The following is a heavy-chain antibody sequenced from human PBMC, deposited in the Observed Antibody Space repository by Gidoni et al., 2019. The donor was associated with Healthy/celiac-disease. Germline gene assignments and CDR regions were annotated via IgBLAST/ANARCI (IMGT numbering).Heavy chain of an antibody. Sequence: EVQLVESGGGLVQPGGSLRLPCAASGFTVSSNYLSWVRQAPGKGLGWVSVIYSGGSTYSADSVKGRFTISRDNSKNTLYLQMNSLRAEDTAVYYCAREGEMATITTATCGYYFDYWGQGTLVTVSS. D-gene: IGHD5-12*01. CDR1: GFTVSSNY. J-gene: IGHJ4*02. CDR2: IYSGGST. V-gene: IGHV3-66*01. CDR3: AREGEMATITTATCGYYFDY.